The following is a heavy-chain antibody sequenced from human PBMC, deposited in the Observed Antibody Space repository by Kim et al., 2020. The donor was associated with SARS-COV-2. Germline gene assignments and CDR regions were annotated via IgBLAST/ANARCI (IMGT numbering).Heavy chain of an antibody. V-gene: IGHV4-59*01. D-gene: IGHD2-15*01. CDR3: ARGGDCSGGSCYSPYYYGMDV. J-gene: IGHJ6*02. CDR2: IYYSGST. CDR1: GGSISSYY. Sequence: SETLSLTCTVSGGSISSYYWSWIRQPPGKGLEWIGYIYYSGSTNYNPSLKSRVTISVDTSKNQFSLKLSSVTAADTAVYYCARGGDCSGGSCYSPYYYGMDVWGQGTTVTVSS.